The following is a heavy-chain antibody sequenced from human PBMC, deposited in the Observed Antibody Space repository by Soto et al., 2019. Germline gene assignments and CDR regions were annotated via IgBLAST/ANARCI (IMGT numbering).Heavy chain of an antibody. V-gene: IGHV1-69*02. J-gene: IGHJ4*02. CDR2: IIPVLGVA. CDR1: GGPFNSYT. D-gene: IGHD6-13*01. Sequence: QLQLVQSGAEVKRPGSSVRVYCKASGGPFNSYTISWVRQAPGQGPEWMGRIIPVLGVANYAQTFQGRVTITADKSTSTVYMDLSSLRSEDTAVYYCARGGVAAAGNLGNWGQGTLVTVSS. CDR3: ARGGVAAAGNLGN.